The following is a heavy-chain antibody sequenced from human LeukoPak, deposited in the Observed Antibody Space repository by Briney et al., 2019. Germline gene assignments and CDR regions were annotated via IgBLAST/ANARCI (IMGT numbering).Heavy chain of an antibody. CDR1: GGSISGTTYY. Sequence: PSETLSLTCTVSGGSISGTTYYWGWIRQPPGKGLEHIGGIYYTGSTYYNPSLKSRVTISVDTSKNQFSLKLSSVTAADTAVYYCARHRGGSSHFDSWGQGTLVTVSS. D-gene: IGHD3-10*01. V-gene: IGHV4-39*01. J-gene: IGHJ4*02. CDR2: IYYTGST. CDR3: ARHRGGSSHFDS.